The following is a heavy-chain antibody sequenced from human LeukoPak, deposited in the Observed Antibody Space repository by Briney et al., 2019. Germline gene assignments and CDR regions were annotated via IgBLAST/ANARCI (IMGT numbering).Heavy chain of an antibody. Sequence: GGSLGLSCAASGFTFSSYSMNWVRQAPGRGLEWVSYISSSSSTIYYADSVKGRFTISRDNAKNSLYLQMNSLRAEDTAVYYCARFQYYDSSAYFDYWGQGTLVTVSS. D-gene: IGHD3-22*01. CDR3: ARFQYYDSSAYFDY. J-gene: IGHJ4*02. V-gene: IGHV3-48*04. CDR1: GFTFSSYS. CDR2: ISSSSSTI.